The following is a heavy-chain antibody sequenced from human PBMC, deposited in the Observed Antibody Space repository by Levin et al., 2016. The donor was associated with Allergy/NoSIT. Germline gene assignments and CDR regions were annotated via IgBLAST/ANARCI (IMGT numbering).Heavy chain of an antibody. CDR3: ITDDVWNYVWGSYRYPFDY. J-gene: IGHJ4*02. V-gene: IGHV3-15*01. CDR2: IKTTTEGGTI. CDR1: GFTFRNAW. D-gene: IGHD3-16*02. Sequence: GESLKISCATSGFTFRNAWMSWVRQAPGKGLEWVGRIKTTTEGGTIDYASPVRGRFTISRDDSKNRMYLQMTSLRSEDTGMYYCITDDVWNYVWGSYRYPFDYWGQGTLVTVSS.